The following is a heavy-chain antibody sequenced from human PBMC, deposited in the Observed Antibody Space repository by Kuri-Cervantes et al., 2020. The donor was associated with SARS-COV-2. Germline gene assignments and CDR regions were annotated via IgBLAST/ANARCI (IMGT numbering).Heavy chain of an antibody. Sequence: GSLRLSCAVSGDSISSDHWWSWVRQPPGKGLEWIGEIYHGGSTNYNPSLKSRVTISIDKSKKQFSLNLRSVTAADTAVYYCARDRKVPANRDVFDIWGPGTMVTVSS. CDR1: GDSISSDHW. J-gene: IGHJ3*02. V-gene: IGHV4-4*02. CDR2: IYHGGST. D-gene: IGHD2-2*01. CDR3: ARDRKVPANRDVFDI.